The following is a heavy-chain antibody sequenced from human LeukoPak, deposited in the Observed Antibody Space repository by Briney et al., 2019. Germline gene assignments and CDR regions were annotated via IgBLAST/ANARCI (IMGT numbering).Heavy chain of an antibody. J-gene: IGHJ6*02. V-gene: IGHV4-59*08. Sequence: SETLSLTSTVSGGSISGYFWSCIRQPPGKGLEFIGYVYYNGATLYSPSLKSRVTMSVDTSKNQFSLKLSSVTAADTAVYYCARHDPVGHYQHGMDVWGQGTTVIVSS. D-gene: IGHD1-26*01. CDR1: GGSISGYF. CDR2: VYYNGAT. CDR3: ARHDPVGHYQHGMDV.